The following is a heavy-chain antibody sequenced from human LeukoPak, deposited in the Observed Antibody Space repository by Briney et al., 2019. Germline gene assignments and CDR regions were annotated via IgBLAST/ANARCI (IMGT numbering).Heavy chain of an antibody. CDR2: INPNSGGT. CDR3: VSFGVVIIWLGDVDY. V-gene: IGHV1-2*02. Sequence: ASVKVSCKASGYTFTGYYMHWVRQAPGQGLEWMGWINPNSGGTNYAQKFQGRVTMTRDTSISTAYMELSRLRSDDTAVYYCVSFGVVIIWLGDVDYWGQGTLVTVSS. CDR1: GYTFTGYY. D-gene: IGHD3-3*01. J-gene: IGHJ4*02.